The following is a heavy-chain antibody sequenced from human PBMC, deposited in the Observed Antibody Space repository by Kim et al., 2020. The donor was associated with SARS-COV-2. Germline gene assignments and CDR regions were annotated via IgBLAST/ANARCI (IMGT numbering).Heavy chain of an antibody. J-gene: IGHJ4*02. CDR1: GFSFSTFE. CDR3: AKGSLFDW. D-gene: IGHD1-26*01. Sequence: GGSLRLSCAASGFSFSTFEMSWGRQAPGKGLEWVSSISTNGGQTHYEDSVKVRYTITSDNSQNTLYSQMNSLSVEDKDAYFCAKGSLFDWWGQGTLVTVSS. V-gene: IGHV3-23*01. CDR2: ISTNGGQT.